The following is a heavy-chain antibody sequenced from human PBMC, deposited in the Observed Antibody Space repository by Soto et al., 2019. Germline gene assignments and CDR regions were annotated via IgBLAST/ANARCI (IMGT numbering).Heavy chain of an antibody. D-gene: IGHD2-15*01. CDR1: GFTFSSCA. J-gene: IGHJ3*02. Sequence: GGSLRLSCAASGFTFSSCAMSWVRQAPGKGLEWVSAISGSGGSTYYADSVKGRFTISRDNSKNTLYLQMNSLRAEDTAVYYCSIVVVVAAESAFDIWGQGTMVTVSS. CDR3: SIVVVVAAESAFDI. CDR2: ISGSGGST. V-gene: IGHV3-23*01.